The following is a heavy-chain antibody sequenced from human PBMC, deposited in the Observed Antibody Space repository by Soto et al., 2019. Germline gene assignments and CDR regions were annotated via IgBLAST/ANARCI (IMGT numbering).Heavy chain of an antibody. D-gene: IGHD6-19*01. CDR3: TKSSSSGWYHYDY. J-gene: IGHJ4*02. CDR2: ISGSGGRT. Sequence: GSLRLSCAASGFTFSNYAMSWVRQVPGKGLEWVSGISGSGGRTYHAESVKGRLTISRDNSKNTLYLQMNRLRAEDTAAYYCTKSSSSGWYHYDYSGQGALVIGSS. V-gene: IGHV3-23*01. CDR1: GFTFSNYA.